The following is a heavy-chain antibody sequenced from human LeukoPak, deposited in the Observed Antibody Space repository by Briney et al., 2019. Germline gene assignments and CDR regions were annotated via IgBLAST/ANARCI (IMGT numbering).Heavy chain of an antibody. CDR2: INSDGSST. CDR3: VRRGYSYRSPRLDY. J-gene: IGHJ4*02. Sequence: PGGSLRLSCVASGFTFSSYWMHWVRQAPGQGLVWVSRINSDGSSTTYADSVKGRFTISRDNAKNTLRLQMNSLRAEDTAVYYCVRRGYSYRSPRLDYWGQGTLVTVSS. V-gene: IGHV3-74*01. D-gene: IGHD5-18*01. CDR1: GFTFSSYW.